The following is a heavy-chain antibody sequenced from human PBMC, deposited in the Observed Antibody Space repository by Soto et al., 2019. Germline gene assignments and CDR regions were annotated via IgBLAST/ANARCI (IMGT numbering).Heavy chain of an antibody. CDR3: ARQGRSWNNNWFDP. D-gene: IGHD1-1*01. V-gene: IGHV4-59*08. CDR2: IYYSGST. Sequence: PSETLSLTCTVSGGSISSYYWSWIRQPPGKGLEWIGYIYYSGSTNYNPSLKSRVTISVDTSKNQFSLKLSSVTAADTAVYYCARQGRSWNNNWFDPWGQGTLVTVSS. CDR1: GGSISSYY. J-gene: IGHJ5*02.